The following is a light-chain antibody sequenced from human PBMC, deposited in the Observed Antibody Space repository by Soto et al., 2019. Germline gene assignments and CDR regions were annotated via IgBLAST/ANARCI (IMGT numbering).Light chain of an antibody. Sequence: IVITQSASTLSVSPGERANLSCRASQSVGTKLAWYQQTPGQAPRLLIYGASNRATGVPARISGSVSGTEFTLTIASLQSEDFAVYYCQQYSSWLWTFGQGTKVDI. CDR1: QSVGTK. CDR2: GAS. CDR3: QQYSSWLWT. J-gene: IGKJ1*01. V-gene: IGKV3-15*01.